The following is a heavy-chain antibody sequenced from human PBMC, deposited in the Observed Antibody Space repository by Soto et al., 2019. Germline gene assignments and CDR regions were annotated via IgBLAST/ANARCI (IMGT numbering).Heavy chain of an antibody. J-gene: IGHJ5*02. CDR3: AGSGRFGSVFPYNWFDP. Sequence: GGSLILSCAASGFTFSSYAMSWVLQAPGKGLEWVSAISGSGGSTYYADSVKGRFTISRDNSKNTLYLQMNSLRAEDTAVYYCAGSGRFGSVFPYNWFDPWGQGTLVSVSS. CDR2: ISGSGGST. CDR1: GFTFSSYA. V-gene: IGHV3-23*01. D-gene: IGHD3-10*01.